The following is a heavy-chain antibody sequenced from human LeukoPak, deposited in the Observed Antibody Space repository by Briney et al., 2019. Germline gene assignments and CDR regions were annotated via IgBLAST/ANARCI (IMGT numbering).Heavy chain of an antibody. D-gene: IGHD3-9*01. Sequence: PSETLSLTCTVSGGSISSSSYYWGWIRQPPGKGLEWIGSIYHSGSTYYNPSLKSRVTISVDTSKNQFPLKLSSVTAADTAVYYCARSDYDILTGYYYWGQGTLVTVSS. CDR3: ARSDYDILTGYYY. CDR1: GGSISSSSYY. CDR2: IYHSGST. V-gene: IGHV4-39*06. J-gene: IGHJ4*02.